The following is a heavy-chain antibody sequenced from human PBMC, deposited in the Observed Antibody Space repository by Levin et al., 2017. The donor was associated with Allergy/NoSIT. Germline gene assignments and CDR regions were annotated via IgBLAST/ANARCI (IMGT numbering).Heavy chain of an antibody. CDR1: GFPFSSYS. CDR2: ISGSSDYI. CDR3: ARDRSCTSTSCYGGFDF. D-gene: IGHD2-2*01. V-gene: IGHV3-21*01. Sequence: LSLTCAASGFPFSSYSMNWVRQAPGKGLEWVSSISGSSDYIYYADSVKGRFTISRDNAKNSLYLQMNSLRAEDTALYYCARDRSCTSTSCYGGFDFWGQGTLVTVSS. J-gene: IGHJ4*02.